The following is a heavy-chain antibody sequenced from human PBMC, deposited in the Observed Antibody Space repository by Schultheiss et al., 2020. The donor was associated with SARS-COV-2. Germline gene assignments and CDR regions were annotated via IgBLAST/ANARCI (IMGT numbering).Heavy chain of an antibody. D-gene: IGHD6-19*01. V-gene: IGHV3-74*01. CDR2: INSDGSST. CDR1: GFTFSSYW. Sequence: GGSLRLSCAASGFTFSSYWMHWVRQAPGKGLVWVSRINSDGSSTSYADSVKGRFTISRDNAKNTLYLQMNSLRAEDTAVYYCARGKTWLQFDSWGQGALVTVSS. CDR3: ARGKTWLQFDS. J-gene: IGHJ4*02.